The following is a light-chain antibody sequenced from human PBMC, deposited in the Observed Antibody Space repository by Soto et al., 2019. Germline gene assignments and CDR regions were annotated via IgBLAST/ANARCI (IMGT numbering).Light chain of an antibody. CDR3: SSYTSSSTYV. J-gene: IGLJ1*01. CDR2: DVS. V-gene: IGLV2-14*01. Sequence: QPVLTQPASVSGSPGESITISCTGTSSDVGAYNFVSWYQQDPGKAPKLMIYDVSSRPSGVSNRFSGSKSGHTASLTISGLQAEDEADYYCSSYTSSSTYVFGTGTKLTVL. CDR1: SSDVGAYNF.